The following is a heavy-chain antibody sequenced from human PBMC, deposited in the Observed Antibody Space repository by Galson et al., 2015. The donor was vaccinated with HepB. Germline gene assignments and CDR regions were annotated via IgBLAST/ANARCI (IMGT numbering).Heavy chain of an antibody. Sequence: SVKVSCKVSGYTLTELSMHWVRQAPGKGLEWMGGFDPEDGETIYAQKFQGRVTMTEDTSTDTAYMELSSLRSEDTAVYYCATVSGTMVRGVITHSYYYGMDVWGQGTTVTVSS. D-gene: IGHD3-10*01. CDR2: FDPEDGET. V-gene: IGHV1-24*01. CDR3: ATVSGTMVRGVITHSYYYGMDV. J-gene: IGHJ6*02. CDR1: GYTLTELS.